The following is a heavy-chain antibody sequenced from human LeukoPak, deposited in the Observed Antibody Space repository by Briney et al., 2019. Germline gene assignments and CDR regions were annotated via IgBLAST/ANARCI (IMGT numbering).Heavy chain of an antibody. D-gene: IGHD3-10*01. CDR1: GGSISSGSYY. Sequence: SETLSLTCTVSGGSISSGSYYWRWLRQPAGRGLEWIGRIYTSGSTNYNPSLKSRVTISVDTSKNQFSLKLSSVTAADTAVYYCARDVSITLIRGVTFDYWGQGALVTVSS. CDR2: IYTSGST. CDR3: ARDVSITLIRGVTFDY. J-gene: IGHJ4*02. V-gene: IGHV4-61*02.